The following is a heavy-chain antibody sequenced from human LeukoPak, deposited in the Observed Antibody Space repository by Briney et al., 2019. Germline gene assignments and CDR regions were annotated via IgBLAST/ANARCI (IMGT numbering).Heavy chain of an antibody. CDR1: GGSISSYY. CDR2: IYYSVST. J-gene: IGHJ3*02. CDR3: ATQGLDTAMWDRAAFDI. V-gene: IGHV4-59*01. Sequence: SETLSLTCAVSGGSISSYYWSCIRQPPGKGLGWIGYIYYSVSTNYNPSLKSRGTISVDTSTNHFSLKLRSLTAADPAVYYCATQGLDTAMWDRAAFDIWGQGTIVTVSS. D-gene: IGHD5-18*01.